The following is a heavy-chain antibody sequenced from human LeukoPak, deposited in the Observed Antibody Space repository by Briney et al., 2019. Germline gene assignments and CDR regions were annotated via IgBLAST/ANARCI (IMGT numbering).Heavy chain of an antibody. D-gene: IGHD2-21*02. CDR1: GSSISSYY. Sequence: SETLSLTCTVSGSSISSYYWGWIRQPVGKGLEWIGRFYTGGSTNYNPSLRGRVTMSLDTSKNQLSLRLTSVTAADTTVYYCARSDYGGDPTYDAFDIWGQGTRVTVSS. CDR3: ARSDYGGDPTYDAFDI. J-gene: IGHJ3*02. CDR2: FYTGGST. V-gene: IGHV4-4*07.